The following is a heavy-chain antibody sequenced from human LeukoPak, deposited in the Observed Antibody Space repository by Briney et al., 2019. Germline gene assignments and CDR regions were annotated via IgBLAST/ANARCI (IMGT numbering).Heavy chain of an antibody. V-gene: IGHV4-4*07. Sequence: SETLSLTCTVSGCTLSSYYWSWIRQPAGKGLEWIGRIYTSGSTNYNPSLKSRVTMSVDTSKNQFSLKLSSVTAADTAVYYCARDLVVAATGGAFDIWGQGTMVTVSS. J-gene: IGHJ3*02. CDR2: IYTSGST. CDR1: GCTLSSYY. D-gene: IGHD2-15*01. CDR3: ARDLVVAATGGAFDI.